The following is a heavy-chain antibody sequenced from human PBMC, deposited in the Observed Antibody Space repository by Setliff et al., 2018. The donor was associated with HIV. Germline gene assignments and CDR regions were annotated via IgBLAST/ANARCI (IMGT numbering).Heavy chain of an antibody. J-gene: IGHJ3*01. D-gene: IGHD7-27*01. CDR1: GASISSGGYY. Sequence: PSETLSLTCTVSGASISSGGYYWNWIRQLPGKGLEWIGYILDSGSIYYNPSLRGRLSMSIDTSANQFSVELTSVTAADTALYFCARVPNWGSAPFAYDVWGLGTMVTVSS. CDR2: ILDSGSI. CDR3: ARVPNWGSAPFAYDV. V-gene: IGHV4-31*03.